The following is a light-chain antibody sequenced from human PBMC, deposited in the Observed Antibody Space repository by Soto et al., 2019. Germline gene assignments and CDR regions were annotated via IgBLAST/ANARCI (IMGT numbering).Light chain of an antibody. CDR1: QSLSSY. V-gene: IGKV3-11*01. Sequence: EIVLTQSPATLSLSPGERATLSCRASQSLSSYLAWYQQKPGQAPRLLIYDASNRATGIPARFSGIGSGTDFTLTISSLEPEDFAVYYCQQRSNWPPTFGGGTKVEIK. CDR3: QQRSNWPPT. J-gene: IGKJ4*01. CDR2: DAS.